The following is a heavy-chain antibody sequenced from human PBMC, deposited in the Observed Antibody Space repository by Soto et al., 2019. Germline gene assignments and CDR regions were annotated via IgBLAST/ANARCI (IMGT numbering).Heavy chain of an antibody. J-gene: IGHJ4*02. CDR2: INPNSGGT. D-gene: IGHD6-19*01. CDR3: ARARAVAGTFDY. V-gene: IGHV1-2*02. Sequence: ASVKVSCKASEYTFTGYYMHWVRQAPGQGLEWMGWINPNSGGTNYAQKFQGRVTMTRDTSISTAYMELSRLRSDDTAVYYCARARAVAGTFDYWGQGTLVTVSS. CDR1: EYTFTGYY.